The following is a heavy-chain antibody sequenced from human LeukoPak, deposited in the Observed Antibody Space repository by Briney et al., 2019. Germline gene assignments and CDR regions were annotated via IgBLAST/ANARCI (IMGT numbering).Heavy chain of an antibody. V-gene: IGHV3-30-3*01. CDR3: ALPDSSSWYGYFDY. CDR2: ISYDGSNK. J-gene: IGHJ4*02. Sequence: GGSLRLSCAASGFTFSGYAMHWVRQAPGKGLEWVAVISYDGSNKYYADSVKGRFTISRDNSKNTLYLQMNSLRAEDTAVYYCALPDSSSWYGYFDYWGQGTLVTVSS. D-gene: IGHD6-13*01. CDR1: GFTFSGYA.